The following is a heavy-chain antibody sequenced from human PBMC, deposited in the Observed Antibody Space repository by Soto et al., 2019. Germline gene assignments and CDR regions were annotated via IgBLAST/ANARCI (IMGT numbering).Heavy chain of an antibody. CDR2: IIPIFGTA. V-gene: IGHV1-69*05. D-gene: IGHD3-9*01. J-gene: IGHJ6*02. CDR1: GGTFSSYA. CDR3: ARSEVRYFDWFSAFMDV. Sequence: ASVKVSCKSSGGTFSSYAISWVRQAPGQGLEWMGGIIPIFGTANYAQKFQGRVTMTRDTSTSTVYMELSSLRSEDTAVYYCARSEVRYFDWFSAFMDVWGQGTTVTVSS.